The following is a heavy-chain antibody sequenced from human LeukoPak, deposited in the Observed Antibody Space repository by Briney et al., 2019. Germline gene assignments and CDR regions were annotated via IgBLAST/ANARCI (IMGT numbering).Heavy chain of an antibody. V-gene: IGHV3-23*01. D-gene: IGHD6-19*01. CDR2: ISGSGGSI. Sequence: GGSLRLSCAASGFTFSSSSMSWVRQAPGKGLEWVSVISGSGGSIDYADSVKGRFTISRDNSKNTLYLQMNSLRAEDTAVYYCAKGSGWYVWGQGTLVTVSS. CDR1: GFTFSSSS. J-gene: IGHJ4*02. CDR3: AKGSGWYV.